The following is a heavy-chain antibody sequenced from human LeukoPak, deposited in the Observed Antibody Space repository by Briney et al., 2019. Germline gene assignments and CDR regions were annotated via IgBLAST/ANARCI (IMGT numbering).Heavy chain of an antibody. J-gene: IGHJ4*02. CDR3: ASSPSREYGAEFDY. D-gene: IGHD2/OR15-2a*01. Sequence: GGSLRLSCAASGFTFSSYWMHWVRQAPGKGLVWVSRINSDGSGTSYADSVKGRFTISRDNAKNTLYLQMNSLRAEDTAVYYCASSPSREYGAEFDYWGQGTLVTVSS. V-gene: IGHV3-74*01. CDR1: GFTFSSYW. CDR2: INSDGSGT.